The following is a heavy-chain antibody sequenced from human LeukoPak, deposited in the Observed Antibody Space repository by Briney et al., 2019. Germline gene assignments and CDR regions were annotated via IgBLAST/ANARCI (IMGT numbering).Heavy chain of an antibody. CDR1: GGSISSSSYY. Sequence: PSETLSLTCTISGGSISSSSYYWGWIRQPPGKGLEWIGRIYYSGSTYYNPSLKSRVTISVDTSKNQFSLKLSSVTAADTAVYYCARLGPIGIAVAGTLDYWGQGTLVTVSS. CDR2: IYYSGST. CDR3: ARLGPIGIAVAGTLDY. V-gene: IGHV4-39*01. D-gene: IGHD6-19*01. J-gene: IGHJ4*02.